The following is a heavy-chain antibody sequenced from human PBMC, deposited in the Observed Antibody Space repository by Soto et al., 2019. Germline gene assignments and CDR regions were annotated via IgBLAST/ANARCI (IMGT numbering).Heavy chain of an antibody. CDR3: ARTSMTRIDY. D-gene: IGHD4-17*01. J-gene: IGHJ4*02. Sequence: SVKVSCKTSGYTFNTYGINWVRQAPGQGLEWMGVTIPELGTSNYAQRLQGRVTITVDKATNTAYLNLTTLTSEDTAIYYCARTSMTRIDYWGQGTLVTVSS. V-gene: IGHV1-69*10. CDR2: TIPELGTS. CDR1: GYTFNTYG.